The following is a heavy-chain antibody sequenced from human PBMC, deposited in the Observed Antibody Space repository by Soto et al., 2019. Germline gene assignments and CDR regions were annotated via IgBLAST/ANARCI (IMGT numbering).Heavy chain of an antibody. D-gene: IGHD2-15*01. CDR3: ARDGAYCSGGSCYLNDAFDI. Sequence: ASVKVSCKASGYTFTSYGISWVRQAPGQGLEWMGWISAYNGNTNYAQKLQGRVTMTTDTSTSTAYMELRSLRSDDTAVYYCARDGAYCSGGSCYLNDAFDIWGQGTMVT. V-gene: IGHV1-18*01. CDR2: ISAYNGNT. J-gene: IGHJ3*02. CDR1: GYTFTSYG.